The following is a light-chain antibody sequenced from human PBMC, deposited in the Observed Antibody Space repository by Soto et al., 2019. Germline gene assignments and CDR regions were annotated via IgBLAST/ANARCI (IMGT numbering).Light chain of an antibody. CDR3: MQALQTPIT. Sequence: DIVMTQSPLSLPVTPGEPASISCRSSQSLLHSNGYNYLDWYLQKPVQSPQLLIYLGSNRASGVPDRFSGSGSGKDFTLKISRVEAGDVGVYYCMQALQTPITFGQGTRLEIK. CDR2: LGS. CDR1: QSLLHSNGYNY. J-gene: IGKJ5*01. V-gene: IGKV2-28*01.